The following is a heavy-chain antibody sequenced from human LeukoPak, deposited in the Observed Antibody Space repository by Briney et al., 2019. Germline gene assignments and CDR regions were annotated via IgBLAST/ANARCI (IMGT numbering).Heavy chain of an antibody. D-gene: IGHD3-9*01. CDR3: AKDSTGYYPGY. Sequence: GGSLRLSCAASGFTFTTYGMHWVRQAPGKGLEGVAFIRYDESDKYYADSVKGRFTISRDNSRNTLYLQMNSLRPEDTAMYYCAKDSTGYYPGYWGQGTLVTVSS. J-gene: IGHJ4*02. CDR2: IRYDESDK. V-gene: IGHV3-30*02. CDR1: GFTFTTYG.